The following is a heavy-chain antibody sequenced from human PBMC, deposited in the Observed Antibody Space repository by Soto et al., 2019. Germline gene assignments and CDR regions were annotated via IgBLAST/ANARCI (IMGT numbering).Heavy chain of an antibody. CDR2: IIPIFGTA. CDR1: GCTFSSYA. D-gene: IGHD3-22*01. CDR3: AQNRDNYYDSSGYYSLFYNWFDP. Sequence: SVKGSCKASGCTFSSYAISWVRQAPGQGLEWMGGIIPIFGTANYAQKFQGRVTITADETTSTAYMELSSLRSEDTAVYYCAQNRDNYYDSSGYYSLFYNWFDPWGQGTLVTVSS. V-gene: IGHV1-69*13. J-gene: IGHJ5*02.